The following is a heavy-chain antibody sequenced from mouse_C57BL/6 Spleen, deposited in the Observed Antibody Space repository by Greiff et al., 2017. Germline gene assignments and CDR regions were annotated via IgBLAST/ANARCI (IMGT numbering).Heavy chain of an antibody. Sequence: QVQLQQPGAELVKPGASVKLSCKASGYTFTSYWMQWVKQRPGQGLEWIGEIDPSDSYTNYNQKFKGKATLTVDTSSSTAYMQLSSLTSEDSAVYYCARSLITTLDYWGQGTTLTVSS. CDR1: GYTFTSYW. J-gene: IGHJ2*01. D-gene: IGHD1-1*01. CDR3: ARSLITTLDY. CDR2: IDPSDSYT. V-gene: IGHV1-50*01.